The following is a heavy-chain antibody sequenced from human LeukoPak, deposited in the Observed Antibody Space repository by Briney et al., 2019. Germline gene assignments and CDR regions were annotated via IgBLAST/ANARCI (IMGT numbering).Heavy chain of an antibody. J-gene: IGHJ2*01. CDR3: AREAGGQGHGWNYDL. V-gene: IGHV4-4*07. CDR2: IYTSGNT. Sequence: PSETLSLTCTVSGGSIISYFWAWIRQPAGEGLEWIGRIYTSGNTDYNPPLKSRVTMSVDTSKNQFSLKLPSVTGADTAVYYCAREAGGQGHGWNYDLWGRGTLVTVSS. CDR1: GGSIISYF. D-gene: IGHD2-15*01.